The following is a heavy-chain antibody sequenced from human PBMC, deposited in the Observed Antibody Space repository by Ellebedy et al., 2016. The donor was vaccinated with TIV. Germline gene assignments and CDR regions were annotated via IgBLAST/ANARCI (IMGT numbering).Heavy chain of an antibody. D-gene: IGHD3-10*01. Sequence: ASVKVSCXASGYTFSNYAISWVRQAPGQGLEWMGWISGYNGNTDYSQRIQDRVAMTTDTSTGTAYMELRSLTSDDTAVYYCARESKKFGALRYFDLWGRGTVVTVSS. J-gene: IGHJ2*01. V-gene: IGHV1-18*01. CDR1: GYTFSNYA. CDR3: ARESKKFGALRYFDL. CDR2: ISGYNGNT.